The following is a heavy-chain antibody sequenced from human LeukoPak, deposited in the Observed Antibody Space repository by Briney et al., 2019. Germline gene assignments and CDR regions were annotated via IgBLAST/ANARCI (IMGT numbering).Heavy chain of an antibody. J-gene: IGHJ4*02. CDR3: ARDRGQQLVPDY. V-gene: IGHV3-21*01. Sequence: GGSLRLSCAASGFTFSSYSMNWVRQAPGKGLEWVSSISSSSSYIYYADSVKGRFTISRDNAKNSLYLQMNSLRGEDTAVYYCARDRGQQLVPDYWGQGTLVTVSS. CDR2: ISSSSSYI. D-gene: IGHD6-13*01. CDR1: GFTFSSYS.